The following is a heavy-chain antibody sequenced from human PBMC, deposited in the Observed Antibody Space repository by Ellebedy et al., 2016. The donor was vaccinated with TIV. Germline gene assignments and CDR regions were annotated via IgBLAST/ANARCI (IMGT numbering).Heavy chain of an antibody. CDR1: GGSFSGYY. D-gene: IGHD2-2*03. CDR3: ARRLDIVVVPAALSYHYDMDV. Sequence: MPSETLSLTCAVYGGSFSGYYWGWIRQPPGKGLEWIGSIYYSGSTYYNPSLKSRVTISVDTSKNQFSLKLSSVLAADTAVYFGARRLDIVVVPAALSYHYDMDVWGQGTTVTVSS. J-gene: IGHJ6*02. CDR2: IYYSGST. V-gene: IGHV4-34*01.